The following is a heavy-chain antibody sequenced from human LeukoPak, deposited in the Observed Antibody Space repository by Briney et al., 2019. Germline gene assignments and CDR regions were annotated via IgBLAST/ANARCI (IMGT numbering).Heavy chain of an antibody. V-gene: IGHV1-2*02. D-gene: IGHD3-9*01. CDR1: GYTFTGYY. CDR2: INPNSGGT. Sequence: ASVIVSCKASGYTFTGYYMHWVRQAPGQGLEWMGWINPNSGGTNYAQKFQGRVTMTTDTSTSTAYMELRSLRSDDTAVYYCARDRYYDILTGHDYWGQGTLVTVSS. CDR3: ARDRYYDILTGHDY. J-gene: IGHJ4*02.